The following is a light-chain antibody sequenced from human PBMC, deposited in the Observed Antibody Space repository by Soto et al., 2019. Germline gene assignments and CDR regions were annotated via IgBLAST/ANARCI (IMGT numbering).Light chain of an antibody. Sequence: EIVLTQSPGTLSLSPGERATLSCRASQSVSSSYLAWYQQKPGQAPRLLIYGASSRATGIPDRFSGSGSGTDFTLTINSLEPEDFAVYYCQQRSNWPPITFGQGTRLEI. V-gene: IGKV3D-20*02. J-gene: IGKJ5*01. CDR1: QSVSSSY. CDR3: QQRSNWPPIT. CDR2: GAS.